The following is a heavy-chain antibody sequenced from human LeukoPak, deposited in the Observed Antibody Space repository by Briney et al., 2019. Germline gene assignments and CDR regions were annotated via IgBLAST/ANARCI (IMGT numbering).Heavy chain of an antibody. CDR2: IYYSGST. CDR1: GGSISSGDYY. Sequence: SETLSLTCTVSGGSISSGDYYWSWIRQPPGKGLEWIGYIYYSGSTYYNPSLKSRVTISVDTSKNQFSLKLSSVTAADTAVYYCARAKALRFLEWLYVDYWGQGALVTVSS. CDR3: ARAKALRFLEWLYVDY. D-gene: IGHD3-3*01. V-gene: IGHV4-30-4*08. J-gene: IGHJ4*02.